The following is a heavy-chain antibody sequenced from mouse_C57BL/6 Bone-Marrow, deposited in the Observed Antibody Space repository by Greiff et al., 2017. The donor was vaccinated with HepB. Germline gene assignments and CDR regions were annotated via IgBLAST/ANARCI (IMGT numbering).Heavy chain of an antibody. Sequence: EVMLVESVAELVRPGASVKLSCTASGFNIKNTYMHWVKQRPEQGLEWIGRIDPANGNTKYAPKFQGKATITADTSSNTAYLQLSSLTSEDTAIYYSARRTTVVDYYAMDYWGQGTSVTVSS. CDR2: IDPANGNT. J-gene: IGHJ4*01. V-gene: IGHV14-3*01. CDR3: ARRTTVVDYYAMDY. D-gene: IGHD1-1*01. CDR1: GFNIKNTY.